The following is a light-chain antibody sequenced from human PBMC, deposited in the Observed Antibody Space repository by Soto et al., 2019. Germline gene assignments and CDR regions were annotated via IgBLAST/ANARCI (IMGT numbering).Light chain of an antibody. V-gene: IGKV1-27*01. CDR3: QKYNSAPLFT. CDR2: AAS. CDR1: QGISNS. Sequence: DIQMTQSPSSLSASVGDRVTIPCRASQGISNSLAWYQLKPGKVPKLLIFAASTLQSGVPSRFSGSGSGTDFTLTIRSLQPEDVATYYCQKYNSAPLFTFGPGTKVDIK. J-gene: IGKJ3*01.